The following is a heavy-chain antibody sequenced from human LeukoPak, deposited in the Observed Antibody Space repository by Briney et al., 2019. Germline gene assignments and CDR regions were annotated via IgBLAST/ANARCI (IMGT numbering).Heavy chain of an antibody. CDR2: ISSSSSYI. D-gene: IGHD5-24*01. CDR1: GFTFSSYS. V-gene: IGHV3-21*01. J-gene: IGHJ4*02. Sequence: GGSVRLSCAASGFTFSSYSMNWVRQAPGKGLEWVSSISSSSSYIYYADSVKGRFTISRDNAKNSLYLQMNSLRAEDTAVYYCARDRGDGYNSLDYWGQGTLVTVSS. CDR3: ARDRGDGYNSLDY.